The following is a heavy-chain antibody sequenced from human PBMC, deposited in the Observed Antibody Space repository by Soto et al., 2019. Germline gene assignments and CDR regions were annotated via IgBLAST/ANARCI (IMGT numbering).Heavy chain of an antibody. D-gene: IGHD2-2*01. CDR3: ARWLSSSRTGWVDY. CDR1: GGSISSGGYY. J-gene: IGHJ4*02. V-gene: IGHV4-31*03. Sequence: QVQLQESGPGLVKPSQTLSLTCTVSGGSISSGGYYWSWIRQHPGKGLEWIGYIYYSGSTYYNPSLKSGVTISVDTSKNQFSLKLSCVTAADTAVYYCARWLSSSRTGWVDYWGQGTLVTVSS. CDR2: IYYSGST.